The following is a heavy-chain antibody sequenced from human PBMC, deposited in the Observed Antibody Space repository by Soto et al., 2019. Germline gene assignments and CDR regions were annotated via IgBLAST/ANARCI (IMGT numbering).Heavy chain of an antibody. V-gene: IGHV4-30-2*01. J-gene: IGHJ4*02. CDR1: GGSISSGGYS. Sequence: PSETLSLTCAVSGGSISSGGYSWSWIRQPPGKGLEWIGYIYHSGSTYYNPSLKSRVTISVDRSKNQFSLKLSSVTAADTAVYYCARFIAAAGYYYFDYWGRGTLVTVSS. CDR2: IYHSGST. D-gene: IGHD6-13*01. CDR3: ARFIAAAGYYYFDY.